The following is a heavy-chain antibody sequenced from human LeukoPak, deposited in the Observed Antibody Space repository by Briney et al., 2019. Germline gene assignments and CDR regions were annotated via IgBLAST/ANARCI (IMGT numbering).Heavy chain of an antibody. V-gene: IGHV4-39*01. CDR1: SDSISSTSYY. Sequence: PSETLSLTCTVSSDSISSTSYYWGWIRQPPGKGLEWIASIYYSGSTFYNPSLNSRVTIYIDTSKKQFSLKLTSVAAADTAVYYCARLLNYYDSSGYYYPNSAFDLWGRGTLVTVSS. D-gene: IGHD3-22*01. CDR3: ARLLNYYDSSGYYYPNSAFDL. J-gene: IGHJ2*01. CDR2: IYYSGST.